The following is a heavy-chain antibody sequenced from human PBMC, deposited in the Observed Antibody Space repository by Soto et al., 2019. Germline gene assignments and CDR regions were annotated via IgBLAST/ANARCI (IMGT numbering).Heavy chain of an antibody. J-gene: IGHJ5*02. V-gene: IGHV1-69*01. CDR1: GGTVSSYA. Sequence: QVQLVQSGAEVKKPGSSVKVSCKASGGTVSSYAISWVRQAPGQGLEWMGGIIPIFGTANYAQKFQGRVTITADESTSTAYMELSSLRSEDTAVYYCARPITMFRGVISGFDPWGQGTLVTVSS. CDR3: ARPITMFRGVISGFDP. CDR2: IIPIFGTA. D-gene: IGHD3-10*01.